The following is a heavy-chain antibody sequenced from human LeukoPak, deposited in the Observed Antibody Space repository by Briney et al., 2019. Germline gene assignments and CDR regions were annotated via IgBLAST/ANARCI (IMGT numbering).Heavy chain of an antibody. CDR3: ARSDGDGMDV. Sequence: GGSLRLSCAASGFMFSNHWMTWVRQAPGKGLEWVANIKQDGSETYYMDYVKGRFTISRDNAKNSLHLQMDSLRAEDTAVYYCARSDGDGMDVWGQGTTVTVSS. J-gene: IGHJ6*02. V-gene: IGHV3-7*01. CDR1: GFMFSNHW. D-gene: IGHD3-16*01. CDR2: IKQDGSET.